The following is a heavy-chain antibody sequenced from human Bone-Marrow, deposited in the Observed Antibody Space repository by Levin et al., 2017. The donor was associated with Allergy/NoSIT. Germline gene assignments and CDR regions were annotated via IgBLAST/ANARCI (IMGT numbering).Heavy chain of an antibody. V-gene: IGHV3-48*03. J-gene: IGHJ3*02. CDR1: GFTFSNYD. Sequence: LSLTCAASGFTFSNYDMNWVRQAPGKGLEWVSFITSNGNAIYYGDSVKGRFTISRDNAKNSLFLQMNSLRVEDTAIYYCARAPRVFRQAFDIWGQGRMVTVSS. D-gene: IGHD1-14*01. CDR3: ARAPRVFRQAFDI. CDR2: ITSNGNAI.